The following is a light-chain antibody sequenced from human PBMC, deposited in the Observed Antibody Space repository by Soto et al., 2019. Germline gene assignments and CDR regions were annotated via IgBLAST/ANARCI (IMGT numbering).Light chain of an antibody. J-gene: IGKJ2*01. Sequence: EIVMMQSPATLSVSPGERATLSCRASQSVSSNLAWYQQKPGQAPRLLIYGASTRSTGIPAMFSGSGSGTEFTLTISSLQSEDFAVYYCQQYNNWPPMYTFGQGTQLEIK. CDR1: QSVSSN. CDR2: GAS. V-gene: IGKV3-15*01. CDR3: QQYNNWPPMYT.